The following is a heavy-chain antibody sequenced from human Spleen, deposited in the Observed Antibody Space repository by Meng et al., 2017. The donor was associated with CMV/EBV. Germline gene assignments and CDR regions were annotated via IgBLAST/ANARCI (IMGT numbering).Heavy chain of an antibody. D-gene: IGHD4-17*01. Sequence: GESLKISCAASGFTFSSYGMHWVRQAPGKGLEWVAFIRYGGSNKYYADSVKGRFTISRDNSKNTLYLQMNSLRAEDTAVYYCAKGAPYGDYGGGFDYWGQGTLVTVSS. CDR3: AKGAPYGDYGGGFDY. V-gene: IGHV3-30*02. CDR2: IRYGGSNK. CDR1: GFTFSSYG. J-gene: IGHJ4*02.